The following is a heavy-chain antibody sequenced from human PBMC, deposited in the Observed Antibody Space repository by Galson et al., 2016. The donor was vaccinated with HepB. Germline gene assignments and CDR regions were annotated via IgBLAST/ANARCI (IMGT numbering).Heavy chain of an antibody. V-gene: IGHV1-18*01. CDR1: GYTFVSYG. CDR3: VRDFWELVPLDM. D-gene: IGHD1-26*01. CDR2: ISGGNGDT. Sequence: SVKVSCKASGYTFVSYGVSWVRQAPGQGLEWMGWISGGNGDTKYAQKLQERVIMTTDVSTDTAYMELRSLRIDDTAVYYCVRDFWELVPLDMWGQGTMVTVSS. J-gene: IGHJ3*02.